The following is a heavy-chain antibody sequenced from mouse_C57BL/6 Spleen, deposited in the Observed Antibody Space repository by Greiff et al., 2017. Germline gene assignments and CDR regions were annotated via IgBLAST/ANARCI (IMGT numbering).Heavy chain of an antibody. Sequence: EVQLQESEGGLVQPGSSMKLSCTASGFTFSDYYMAWVRQVPEKGLEWVANINYDGSSTYYLDSLKSRFIISRDNAKNILYLQMSSLKSEDTATYYCARDHYYGTSFWYFDVWGTGTTVTVSS. CDR1: GFTFSDYY. V-gene: IGHV5-16*01. J-gene: IGHJ1*03. CDR2: INYDGSST. CDR3: ARDHYYGTSFWYFDV. D-gene: IGHD1-2*01.